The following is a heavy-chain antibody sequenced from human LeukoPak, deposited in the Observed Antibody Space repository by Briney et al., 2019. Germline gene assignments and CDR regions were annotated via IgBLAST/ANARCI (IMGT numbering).Heavy chain of an antibody. D-gene: IGHD1-1*01. CDR2: ISASGDVT. V-gene: IGHV3-23*01. CDR1: GFSFSAYP. Sequence: GGSLRLSCAASGFSFSAYPMGWVRQAPGRGLQWLSGISASGDVTFHADRVKGRFAISRDNSKNTLYLQMTGLRAGDTAEYYCAKSLFTSATGTGRAFHIWGQGTMVTVSS. J-gene: IGHJ3*02. CDR3: AKSLFTSATGTGRAFHI.